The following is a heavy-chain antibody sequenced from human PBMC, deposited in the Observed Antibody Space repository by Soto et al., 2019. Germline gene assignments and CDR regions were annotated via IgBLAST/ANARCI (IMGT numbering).Heavy chain of an antibody. Sequence: ASVKVSCKASGYTFTSYGISWVRQAPGQGLEWMGWISAYNGNTNYAQKLQGRVTMTTDTSTSTAYMELRSLRSDDTAVYYCARGAVLYDFWSGYYIESVFDYWGQGTLVTVSS. D-gene: IGHD3-3*01. CDR2: ISAYNGNT. V-gene: IGHV1-18*01. CDR1: GYTFTSYG. J-gene: IGHJ4*02. CDR3: ARGAVLYDFWSGYYIESVFDY.